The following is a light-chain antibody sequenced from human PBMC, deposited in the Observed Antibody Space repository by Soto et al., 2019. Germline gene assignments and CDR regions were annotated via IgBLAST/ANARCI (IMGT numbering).Light chain of an antibody. J-gene: IGKJ1*01. CDR2: WAS. Sequence: DIVMTQSPDSLAASLGESSTINCKSSRNLLYSSNNKNYLAWYQQRPGQPPNLLIYWASTRHSGVPDRFSGSGSGTDFTLTISSLQAADVAVYYCQQYYSTPRAFGQGTKVDIK. CDR3: QQYYSTPRA. CDR1: RNLLYSSNNKNY. V-gene: IGKV4-1*01.